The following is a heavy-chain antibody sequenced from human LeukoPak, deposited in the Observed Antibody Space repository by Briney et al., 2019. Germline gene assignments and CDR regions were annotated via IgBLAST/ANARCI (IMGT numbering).Heavy chain of an antibody. CDR3: ARDQNLYYYDSSGYYFPDDY. D-gene: IGHD3-22*01. V-gene: IGHV1-2*06. CDR1: GYTFTGYY. CDR2: INPNSGGT. J-gene: IGHJ4*02. Sequence: ASVKVSCTASGYTFTGYYMHWVRQAPGQGLEWMGRINPNSGGTNYAQQFQGRVTMTRDTSISTAYMELSRLRSADTAVYYCARDQNLYYYDSSGYYFPDDYWGQGTLFTVSS.